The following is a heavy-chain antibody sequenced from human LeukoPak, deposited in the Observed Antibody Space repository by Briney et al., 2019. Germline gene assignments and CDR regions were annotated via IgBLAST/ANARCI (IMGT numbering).Heavy chain of an antibody. Sequence: PGGSLRLSCAASGFTFRNYAMSWVRQAPGKGLEWVSAMSPSGDETFYADSVKGRFTISRDNAKNSLYLQMNSLGAEDTAVYYCATDAEGNYYGSGSYYLRGPPYGMDVWGQGTTVTVSS. D-gene: IGHD3-10*01. V-gene: IGHV3-23*01. CDR1: GFTFRNYA. CDR3: ATDAEGNYYGSGSYYLRGPPYGMDV. J-gene: IGHJ6*02. CDR2: MSPSGDET.